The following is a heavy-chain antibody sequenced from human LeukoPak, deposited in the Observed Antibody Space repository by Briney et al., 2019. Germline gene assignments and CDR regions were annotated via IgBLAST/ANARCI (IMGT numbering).Heavy chain of an antibody. CDR2: IGTAGDT. D-gene: IGHD5-12*01. V-gene: IGHV3-13*01. Sequence: QSGGSLRLSCAASGFTFSSYYMHWVRPATGKVLEWVSAIGTAGDTYYPGSVKGRFTISRENAKNSLYLQMNSLRAGDTVVYYCARSGYEYFFDYWGQGTLVPVSS. J-gene: IGHJ4*02. CDR1: GFTFSSYY. CDR3: ARSGYEYFFDY.